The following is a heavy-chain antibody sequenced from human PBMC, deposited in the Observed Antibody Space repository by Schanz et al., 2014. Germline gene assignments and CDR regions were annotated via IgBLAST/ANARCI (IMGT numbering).Heavy chain of an antibody. CDR3: ARGRGCYDY. CDR2: IIPVLNIA. J-gene: IGHJ4*02. D-gene: IGHD2-21*01. V-gene: IGHV1-69*09. Sequence: QVQLIQSGAEVKKPGASVKVSCTASGYTFTSYDINWVRQAPGQGLEWMGKIIPVLNIATYAQRFQGRVSITADTSTNTAYMELSSLTSEDTAVHYCARGRGCYDYWGQGTLVTVSS. CDR1: GYTFTSYD.